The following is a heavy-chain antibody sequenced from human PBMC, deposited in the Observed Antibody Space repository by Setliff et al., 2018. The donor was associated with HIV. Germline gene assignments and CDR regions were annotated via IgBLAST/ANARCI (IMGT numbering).Heavy chain of an antibody. CDR2: INHSGST. CDR3: ARDIQAAGTGWFDP. Sequence: SETLSLTCAVYGGSFSDYYWSWIRQPPGKGLEWIGEINHSGSTNYNPSLKSRVTISVDTSKNQFSLKLSSVTAADTAVYYCARDIQAAGTGWFDPWGQGTLVTVSS. J-gene: IGHJ5*02. CDR1: GGSFSDYY. V-gene: IGHV4-34*01. D-gene: IGHD6-13*01.